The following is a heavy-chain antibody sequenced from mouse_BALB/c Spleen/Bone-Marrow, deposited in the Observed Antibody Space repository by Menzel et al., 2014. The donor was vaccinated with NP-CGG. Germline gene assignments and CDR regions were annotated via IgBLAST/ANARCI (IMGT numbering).Heavy chain of an antibody. V-gene: IGHV1-69*02. J-gene: IGHJ3*01. CDR3: TRKDY. Sequence: VQLQQSGAELVRPGATVKLSCKASGYTFTSYWINWVKQRPGQGLEWIGNIYPSDSYTNYNQKFKDKATLTVDKSSSTAYMQLSSPTSEDSAVYYCTRKDYWGQGTLVTVPA. CDR1: GYTFTSYW. CDR2: IYPSDSYT.